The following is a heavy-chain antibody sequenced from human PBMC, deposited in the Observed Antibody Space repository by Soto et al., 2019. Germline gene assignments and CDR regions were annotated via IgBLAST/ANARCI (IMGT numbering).Heavy chain of an antibody. D-gene: IGHD6-6*01. J-gene: IGHJ4*02. V-gene: IGHV1-8*01. Sequence: GASVKVSCKASGYTFTSYDINWVRQATGQGLEWMGWMNPNSGNTGYAQKFQGRVTMTRNTSISTAYMELSSLRAEDTAVYYCARESSGYSSSAGDNWGQGTLVTVSS. CDR2: MNPNSGNT. CDR1: GYTFTSYD. CDR3: ARESSGYSSSAGDN.